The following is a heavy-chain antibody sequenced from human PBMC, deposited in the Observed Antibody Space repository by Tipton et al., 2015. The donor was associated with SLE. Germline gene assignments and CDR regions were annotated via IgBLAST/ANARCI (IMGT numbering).Heavy chain of an antibody. Sequence: TLSLTCAVSGYSISSGYYWSWIRQPAGKGLEWIGRIYTSGSTNYNPSLKSRVTISADTSKNQFSLKLSSVTAADTAVYYCASGGYGSGSHYLGGWFDPWGRGTLVTVSS. V-gene: IGHV4-61*02. CDR3: ASGGYGSGSHYLGGWFDP. CDR1: GYSISSGYY. D-gene: IGHD3-10*01. CDR2: IYTSGST. J-gene: IGHJ5*02.